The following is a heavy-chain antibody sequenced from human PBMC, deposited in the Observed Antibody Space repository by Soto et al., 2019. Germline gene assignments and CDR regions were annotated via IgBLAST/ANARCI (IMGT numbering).Heavy chain of an antibody. CDR2: IKQDGSEK. Sequence: GGSLRLSCAASGFTFSSYWMSWVRQAPGKGLEWVANIKQDGSEKYYVDSVKGRFTISRDNAKNSRYLQMNSLRAEDTAVYYCARESGTIFGVVPYYDYYYMDVWGKGTTVTVSS. D-gene: IGHD3-3*01. J-gene: IGHJ6*03. V-gene: IGHV3-7*01. CDR1: GFTFSSYW. CDR3: ARESGTIFGVVPYYDYYYMDV.